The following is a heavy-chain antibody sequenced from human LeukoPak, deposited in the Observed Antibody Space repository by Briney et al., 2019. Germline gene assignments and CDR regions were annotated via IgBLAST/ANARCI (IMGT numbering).Heavy chain of an antibody. CDR3: TRYDSDTAMLDY. D-gene: IGHD3-22*01. CDR1: GGSFTSYY. Sequence: SETLSLTCTVSGGSFTSYYWSWIRQPAGKGLEWIGHIDTSGTSHYNPSLKSRVTISVDTSKKHFSLKLSSVTAADTAVYYCTRYDSDTAMLDYWGQGTLVTVSS. CDR2: IDTSGTS. J-gene: IGHJ4*02. V-gene: IGHV4-4*08.